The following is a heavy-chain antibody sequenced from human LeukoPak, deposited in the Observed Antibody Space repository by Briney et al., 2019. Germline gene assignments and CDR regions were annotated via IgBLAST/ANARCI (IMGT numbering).Heavy chain of an antibody. D-gene: IGHD2-2*01. Sequence: GGSLRLSCAASGFTFRDYNMNWVRQAPGKGLEWISYIGWTSTAIQYADSVKGRFTISRDNAKNSLYLQMNNLRDEDAAIYYCARDYAYAFDIWGQGTMVTVSS. J-gene: IGHJ3*02. CDR3: ARDYAYAFDI. CDR1: GFTFRDYN. CDR2: IGWTSTAI. V-gene: IGHV3-48*02.